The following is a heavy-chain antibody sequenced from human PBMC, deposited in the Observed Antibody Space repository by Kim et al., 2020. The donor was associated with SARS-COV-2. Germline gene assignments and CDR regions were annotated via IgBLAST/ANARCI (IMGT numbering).Heavy chain of an antibody. CDR3: ARTKGATAFDY. J-gene: IGHJ4*02. V-gene: IGHV1-18*01. Sequence: TNYAQKLQGRVTMTTDTSTSTAYMELRSLRSDDTAVYYCARTKGATAFDYWGQGTLVTVSS. D-gene: IGHD4-4*01. CDR2: T.